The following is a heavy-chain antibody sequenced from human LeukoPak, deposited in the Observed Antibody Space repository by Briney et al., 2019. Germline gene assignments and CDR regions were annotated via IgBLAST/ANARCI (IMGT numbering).Heavy chain of an antibody. CDR3: AKDLSLGNFDY. D-gene: IGHD1-26*01. V-gene: IGHV3-21*01. Sequence: GGSLRPSCAASGFTFSSYSMNWVRQAPGKGLEWVSSISSSSSYIYYADSVKGRFTISRGNAKNSLYLQMNSLRAEDTAVYYCAKDLSLGNFDYWGQGTLVTVSS. CDR1: GFTFSSYS. CDR2: ISSSSSYI. J-gene: IGHJ4*02.